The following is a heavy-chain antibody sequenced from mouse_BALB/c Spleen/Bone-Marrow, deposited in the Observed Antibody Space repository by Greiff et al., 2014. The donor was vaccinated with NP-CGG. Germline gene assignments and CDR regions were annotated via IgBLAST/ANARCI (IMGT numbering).Heavy chain of an antibody. V-gene: IGHV3-2*02. CDR2: ISYSGGT. CDR1: GYSITSDYA. Sequence: VQLKDSGPGLVKPSQSLSLTCTVTGYSITSDYAWNWIRQFPGNKLEWMGYISYSGGTNYNPSLKSRISITRDTSKNLFFLHLNSVTTEDTATYYCARVYYYRYWYFDVWGAGTTVTVSS. D-gene: IGHD2-14*01. J-gene: IGHJ1*01. CDR3: ARVYYYRYWYFDV.